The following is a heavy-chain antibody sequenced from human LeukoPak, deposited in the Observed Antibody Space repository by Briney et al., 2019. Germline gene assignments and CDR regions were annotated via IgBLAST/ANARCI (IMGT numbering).Heavy chain of an antibody. CDR1: GFTFSTYS. V-gene: IGHV3-48*01. CDR2: IDSGSNI. CDR3: ARRFDY. Sequence: PGGTLRFSCAASGFTFSTYSMNWVRQAPGKGLEWVSDIDSGSNIHYADSVKGRFTIPRDDAKNSLYLQMDSLRAEDTAGYYCARRFDYWGQGTLVTVSS. J-gene: IGHJ4*02.